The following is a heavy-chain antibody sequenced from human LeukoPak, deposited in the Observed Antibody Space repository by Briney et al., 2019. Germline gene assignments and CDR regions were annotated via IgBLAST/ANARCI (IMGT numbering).Heavy chain of an antibody. Sequence: PGGSLRLSCVASGFYFNTYSLNWVRRAPGKGLEWVASISSSNYIRYADSMKGRVTISRDNAKNSLYLQMDSLRVDDTAVYYCARPLQGSYAMDVWGLGTTVIVSS. V-gene: IGHV3-21*06. CDR1: GFYFNTYS. J-gene: IGHJ6*02. CDR2: ISSSNYI. CDR3: ARPLQGSYAMDV.